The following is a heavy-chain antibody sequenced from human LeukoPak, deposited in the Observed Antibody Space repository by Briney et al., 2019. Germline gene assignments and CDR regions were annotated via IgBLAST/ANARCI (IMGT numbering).Heavy chain of an antibody. CDR1: GFTFSSYS. V-gene: IGHV3-21*04. Sequence: PGGSLRLSCAASGFTFSSYSMNWVRQAPGKGLEWVSSISSSSSYIYYADSVKGRFTISRDNAKNSLYLQMNSLRAEDTAVYYCTGDIVVVPAAIPLDYWGQGTLVTVSS. D-gene: IGHD2-2*01. J-gene: IGHJ4*02. CDR2: ISSSSSYI. CDR3: TGDIVVVPAAIPLDY.